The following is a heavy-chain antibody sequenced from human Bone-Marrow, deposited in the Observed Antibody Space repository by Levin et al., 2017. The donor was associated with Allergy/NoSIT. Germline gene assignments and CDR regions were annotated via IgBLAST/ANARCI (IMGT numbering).Heavy chain of an antibody. J-gene: IGHJ6*02. V-gene: IGHV3-7*01. CDR3: ARETGIAVAGTHYYYGMDV. Sequence: GESLKISCAASGFTFSSYWMSWVRQAPGKGLEWVANIKQDGSEKYYVDSVKGRFTISRDNAKNSLYLQMNSLRAEDTAVYYCARETGIAVAGTHYYYGMDVWGQGTTVTVSS. CDR1: GFTFSSYW. CDR2: IKQDGSEK. D-gene: IGHD6-19*01.